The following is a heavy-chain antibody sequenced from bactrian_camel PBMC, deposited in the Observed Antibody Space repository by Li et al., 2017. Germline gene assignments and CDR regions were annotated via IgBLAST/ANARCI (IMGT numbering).Heavy chain of an antibody. D-gene: IGHD3*01. CDR1: GFIFSRYA. V-gene: IGHV3S31*01. CDR3: VAFSYNDMNY. CDR2: INSRGSST. Sequence: VQLVESGGGLVQPGGSLRLSCAASGFIFSRYAMSWVRQAPGKGLEWVSSINSRGSSTYYSDSVKSRFTTSKDNAKNMLYLHMTRAEPEDTAEYYCVAFSYNDMNYWGQGTQVTVS. J-gene: IGHJ4*01.